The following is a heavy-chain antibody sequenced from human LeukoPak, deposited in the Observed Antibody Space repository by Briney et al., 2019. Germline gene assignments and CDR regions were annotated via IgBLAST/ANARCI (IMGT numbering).Heavy chain of an antibody. CDR2: MNPNSGNT. CDR1: GYTFTSYD. Sequence: ASVKVSCKASGYTFTSYDINWVRQATGQGLEWMGWMNPNSGNTGYAQKFQGRVTMTRNTSISTAYMELSSLRSEDTAVYYCARGRLLLWFGELLENWFDPWGQGTLVTVSS. CDR3: ARGRLLLWFGELLENWFDP. D-gene: IGHD3-10*01. J-gene: IGHJ5*02. V-gene: IGHV1-8*01.